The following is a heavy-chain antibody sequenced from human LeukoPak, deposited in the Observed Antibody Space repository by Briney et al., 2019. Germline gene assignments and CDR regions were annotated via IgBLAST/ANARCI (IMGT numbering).Heavy chain of an antibody. D-gene: IGHD2-2*01. V-gene: IGHV5-51*01. CDR3: ARWMVSDIVVVPAAYYYYYGMDV. CDR2: IYPGDSDT. J-gene: IGHJ6*02. CDR1: GYSFTSYW. Sequence: PGESLRISCKGSGYSFTSYWIGWVRQMPGKGLEWMGIIYPGDSDTRYSPYFQGQVTISADKSISTAYLQWSSLKASDTAMYYCARWMVSDIVVVPAAYYYYYGMDVWGQGTTVTVSS.